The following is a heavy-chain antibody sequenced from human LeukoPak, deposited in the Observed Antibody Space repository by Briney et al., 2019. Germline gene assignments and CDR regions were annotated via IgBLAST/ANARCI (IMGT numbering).Heavy chain of an antibody. CDR3: ARVNLEWLFRSFDY. D-gene: IGHD3-3*01. Sequence: PSETLSLTCTVSGGSISSGGYYWSWIRQPPGKGLEWIGYIYHSGSTYYNPSLKSRVTISVDRSKNQFSLKLSSVTAADTAVYYCARVNLEWLFRSFDYWGQGTLVTVSS. CDR2: IYHSGST. J-gene: IGHJ4*02. V-gene: IGHV4-30-2*01. CDR1: GGSISSGGYY.